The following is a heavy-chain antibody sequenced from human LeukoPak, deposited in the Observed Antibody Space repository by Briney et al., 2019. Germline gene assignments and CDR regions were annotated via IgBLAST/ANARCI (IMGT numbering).Heavy chain of an antibody. Sequence: KPSETLSLTCAVYGGSFSGYYWSWIRQPPGKGLEWIGEINHSGSTNYNPSLKSRVTISVDTSKNQFSLKLSSVTAADTAVYYCARPTNSGRPFGYWGQGTLVTVSS. J-gene: IGHJ4*02. CDR2: INHSGST. V-gene: IGHV4-34*01. CDR3: ARPTNSGRPFGY. CDR1: GGSFSGYY. D-gene: IGHD5-12*01.